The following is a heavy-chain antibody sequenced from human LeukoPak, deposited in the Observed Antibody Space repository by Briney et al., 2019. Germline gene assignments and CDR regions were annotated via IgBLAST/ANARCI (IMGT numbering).Heavy chain of an antibody. J-gene: IGHJ4*02. CDR2: ISSSSNVI. CDR1: GFTFSTYE. CDR3: ARGDPIYDFWSGGDY. D-gene: IGHD3-3*01. Sequence: GGSLRLPCVGSGFTFSTYEMNWVRQAPGKGLEWVSYISSSSNVIYYTDSVKGRFTISRDNARNLLSLQMNSLRAEDTAVYYCARGDPIYDFWSGGDYWGQGSLVTVSS. V-gene: IGHV3-48*03.